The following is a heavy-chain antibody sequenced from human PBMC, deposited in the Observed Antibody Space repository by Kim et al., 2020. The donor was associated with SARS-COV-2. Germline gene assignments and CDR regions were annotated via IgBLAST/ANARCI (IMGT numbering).Heavy chain of an antibody. Sequence: VKGRFTISRDDSQNTLYLQMNSLRAEDTAVYYCARVFSGPNAGGDAFALWCRGTMVTVSS. CDR3: ARVFSGPNAGGDAFAL. V-gene: IGHV3-23*01. D-gene: IGHD3-10*01. J-gene: IGHJ3*01.